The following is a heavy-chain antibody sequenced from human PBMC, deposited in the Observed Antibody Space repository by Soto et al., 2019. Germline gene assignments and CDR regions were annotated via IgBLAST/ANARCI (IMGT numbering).Heavy chain of an antibody. CDR1: WYKFTSSC. D-gene: IGHD3-22*01. J-gene: IGHJ5*02. V-gene: IGHV5-51*01. CDR3: ARNDKSGYFNWFDP. CDR2: IFPSDSDN. Sequence: GEALKISCRTSWYKFTSSCIALVRQMPGKGLEWMGIIFPSDSDNRYSPSFQGQVTISADRSTSTVFIQWASLKASDTAVYFCARNDKSGYFNWFDPWGQGILVTVSS.